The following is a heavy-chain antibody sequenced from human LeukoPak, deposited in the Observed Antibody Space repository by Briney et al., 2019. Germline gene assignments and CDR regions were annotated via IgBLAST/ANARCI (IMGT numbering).Heavy chain of an antibody. CDR1: GFTVSNNY. D-gene: IGHD6-13*01. Sequence: GGSLRLSCAASGFTVSNNYMSWVRQAPGKGLEWVSVIYSGGSTYYADSVKGRFTISRDNSKNTLYLQMNSLRAEDTAVYYCARESSSWARGFDPWGQGTLVTVSS. V-gene: IGHV3-53*01. CDR2: IYSGGST. J-gene: IGHJ5*02. CDR3: ARESSSWARGFDP.